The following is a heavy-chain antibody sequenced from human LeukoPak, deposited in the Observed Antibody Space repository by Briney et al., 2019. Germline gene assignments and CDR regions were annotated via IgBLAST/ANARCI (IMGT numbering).Heavy chain of an antibody. V-gene: IGHV3-15*01. Sequence: KPGGSLRLSCAASGFTFSNAWMSWVRQAPGKGLEWVGRIKSKTDGGATDYAAPVKGRFTISRDDSKNTLYLQMNSLKTEDTAVYYCTTSIDYYGSGSFLSWFDPWGQGTLVTVSS. D-gene: IGHD3-10*01. CDR1: GFTFSNAW. J-gene: IGHJ5*02. CDR3: TTSIDYYGSGSFLSWFDP. CDR2: IKSKTDGGAT.